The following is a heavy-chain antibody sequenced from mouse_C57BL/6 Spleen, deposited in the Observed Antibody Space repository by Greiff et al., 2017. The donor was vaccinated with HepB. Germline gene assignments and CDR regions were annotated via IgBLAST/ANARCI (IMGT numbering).Heavy chain of an antibody. CDR2: IDPSDSET. Sequence: QVQLQQPGAELVRPGSSVKLSCKASGYTFTSYWMHWVKQRPIQGLEWIGNIDPSDSETHYNQKFKDKATLTVDKSSSTAYMQLSSLTSEDSAVYYCARCYVSRERAHYAMDYWGQGTSVTVSS. J-gene: IGHJ4*01. V-gene: IGHV1-52*01. D-gene: IGHD1-1*01. CDR1: GYTFTSYW. CDR3: ARCYVSRERAHYAMDY.